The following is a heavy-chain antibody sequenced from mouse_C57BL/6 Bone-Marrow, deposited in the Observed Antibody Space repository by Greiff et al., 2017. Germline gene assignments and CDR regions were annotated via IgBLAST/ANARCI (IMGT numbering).Heavy chain of an antibody. J-gene: IGHJ2*01. CDR2: INPSNGGT. D-gene: IGHD1-1*01. CDR1: GYTFTSYW. Sequence: QVQLQQSGTELVKPGASVKLSCKASGYTFTSYWMHWVKQRPGQGLEWIGNINPSNGGTNYNEKFKSKATLTVDKSSSTAYMQLSSLTSDDSAVYYCSRESSIYALSGFDYWGQGTTLTVSS. V-gene: IGHV1-53*01. CDR3: SRESSIYALSGFDY.